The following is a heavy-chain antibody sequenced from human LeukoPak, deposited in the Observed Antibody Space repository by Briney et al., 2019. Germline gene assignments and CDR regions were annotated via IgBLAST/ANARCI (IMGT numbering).Heavy chain of an antibody. CDR1: GGSISSYY. Sequence: SETLSLTCTVSGGSISSYYWSWIRQPPGKGLEWIGYIYYSGSTNYNPSLKSRVTISVDTSKNQFSLKLSSVTAADTAVYYCARSSPGSYFDYWGQGTLVTVSS. V-gene: IGHV4-59*01. D-gene: IGHD3-10*01. CDR2: IYYSGST. CDR3: ARSSPGSYFDY. J-gene: IGHJ4*02.